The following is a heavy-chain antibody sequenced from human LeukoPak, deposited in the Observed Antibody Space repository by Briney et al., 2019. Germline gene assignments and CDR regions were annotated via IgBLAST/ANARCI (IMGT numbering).Heavy chain of an antibody. CDR3: ARVTGRYCSGGSCPFDY. CDR1: GFTFSAYS. V-gene: IGHV3-21*01. CDR2: ISSSSSYI. D-gene: IGHD2-15*01. Sequence: GWSLRLSCAASGFTFSAYSLNWVRQAPGKGLEWVSSISSSSSYIYYADSVQGRFTISRDNAKNSLYLQMNSLRAEDTAVYYCARVTGRYCSGGSCPFDYWGQGTLVTVSS. J-gene: IGHJ4*02.